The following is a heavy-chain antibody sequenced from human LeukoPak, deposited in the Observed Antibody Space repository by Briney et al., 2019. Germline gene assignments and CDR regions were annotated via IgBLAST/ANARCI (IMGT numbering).Heavy chain of an antibody. D-gene: IGHD6-6*01. CDR2: INPNSGGT. J-gene: IGHJ4*02. CDR3: ARVRLARPELDY. CDR1: GYTFTGYY. V-gene: IGHV1-2*02. Sequence: ASVKVSRKASGYTFTGYYMHWVRQAPGQGLEWMGWINPNSGGTNYAQKFQGRVTMTRDTSISTAYMELSRLRSDDTAVYYCARVRLARPELDYWGQGTLVTVSS.